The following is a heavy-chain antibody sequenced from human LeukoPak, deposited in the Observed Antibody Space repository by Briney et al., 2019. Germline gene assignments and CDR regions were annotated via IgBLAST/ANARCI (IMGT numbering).Heavy chain of an antibody. J-gene: IGHJ4*02. V-gene: IGHV3-53*01. D-gene: IGHD3-3*01. CDR3: ARGIRSYPHFDY. CDR2: IYSGGST. Sequence: GGSLRLSCAASGFTVSSNYMSWVRQAPGKGVEWVSVIYSGGSTYYADSVKGRFTISRDNSKNTLYLQMNSLRAEDTAVYYCARGIRSYPHFDYWGQGTLVTVSS. CDR1: GFTVSSNY.